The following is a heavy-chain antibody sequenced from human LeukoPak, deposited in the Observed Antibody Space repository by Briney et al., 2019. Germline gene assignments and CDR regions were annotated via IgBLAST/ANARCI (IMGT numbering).Heavy chain of an antibody. CDR1: GFTFSSYA. CDR3: ARAGGSDAFDI. D-gene: IGHD3-16*01. CDR2: ISYDGSNK. J-gene: IGHJ3*02. V-gene: IGHV3-30*04. Sequence: GRSLRLSCAASGFTFSSYAMHWVRQAAGKGLEWVAVISYDGSNKYYADSVKGRFTISRDNSKNTLYLQMNSLRAEDTAVYYCARAGGSDAFDIWGQGTMVTVSS.